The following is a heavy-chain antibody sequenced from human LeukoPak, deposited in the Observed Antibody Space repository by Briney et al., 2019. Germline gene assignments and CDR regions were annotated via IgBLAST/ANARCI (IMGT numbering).Heavy chain of an antibody. CDR2: IYYSGST. Sequence: PSETLSLTCTVSGGSISSSSYYWGWIRQPPGKGLEWIGSIYYSGSTYYNPSLKSRLTISVDTSKNQFSLKLSSVTAADTAVYYCARRYYDSSGYPGSHFDYWGQGTLVTVSS. CDR3: ARRYYDSSGYPGSHFDY. CDR1: GGSISSSSYY. J-gene: IGHJ4*02. D-gene: IGHD3-22*01. V-gene: IGHV4-39*07.